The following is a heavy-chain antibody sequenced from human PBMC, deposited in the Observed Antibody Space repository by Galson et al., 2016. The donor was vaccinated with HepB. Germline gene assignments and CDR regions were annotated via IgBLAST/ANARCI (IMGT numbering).Heavy chain of an antibody. V-gene: IGHV1-46*01. CDR1: GNTFTTYY. CDR3: AGSLGVADAFDI. D-gene: IGHD3-3*01. J-gene: IGHJ3*02. Sequence: SVKVSCKASGNTFTTYYMHWVRQAPGQGLEWMGIITPSGGSTASAQKFQGRITMTRDTSTNTVYMEMSSLTSQDTAVYYCAGSLGVADAFDIWGKGTTVTVSS. CDR2: ITPSGGST.